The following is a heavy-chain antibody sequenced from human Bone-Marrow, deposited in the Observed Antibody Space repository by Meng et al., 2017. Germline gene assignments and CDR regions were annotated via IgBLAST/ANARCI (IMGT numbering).Heavy chain of an antibody. V-gene: IGHV1-2*06. CDR3: ARDEDISAAGKLFGDY. CDR1: GYTFGAYW. CDR2: IDPNNDHT. D-gene: IGHD6-13*01. J-gene: IGHJ4*02. Sequence: QVHPVRSGPEVKKPGASVKLSCKPSGYTFGAYWIHWLRQAPGQGLEWMGRIDPNNDHTQYAQNFQGRVTMTSDTSISTVYMELNGLRSDDTAVYYCARDEDISAAGKLFGDYWGQGTLVTVSS.